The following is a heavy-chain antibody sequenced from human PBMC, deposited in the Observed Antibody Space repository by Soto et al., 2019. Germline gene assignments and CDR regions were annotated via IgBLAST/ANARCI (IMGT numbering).Heavy chain of an antibody. V-gene: IGHV3-48*03. Sequence: GGSLRLSCAASGFTFSSYEMNRVRQAPGKGLEWVSYISSSGSTIYYADSVKGRFTISRDDSKNTLYLQMNSLKTEDTAVYYCTTERKMVWPPVYFDYWGQGTLVTVSS. CDR2: ISSSGSTI. CDR1: GFTFSSYE. J-gene: IGHJ4*02. D-gene: IGHD1-20*01. CDR3: TTERKMVWPPVYFDY.